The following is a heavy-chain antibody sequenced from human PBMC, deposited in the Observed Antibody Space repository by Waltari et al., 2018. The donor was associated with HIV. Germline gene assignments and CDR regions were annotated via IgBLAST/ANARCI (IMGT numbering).Heavy chain of an antibody. CDR1: GSRFSNYA. D-gene: IGHD5-12*01. CDR3: AKDDRATRGLDN. Sequence: EVQLLESGGGLVQPGGSLRLSCAASGSRFSNYAMSWVRQAPGEGLEWVAVVRDVDSTYYVDSVKGRFIISRDDSKDTLYLQMNSLRVEDTAVYYCAKDDRATRGLDNWGQGTLVTVSS. J-gene: IGHJ4*02. CDR2: VRDVDST. V-gene: IGHV3-23*01.